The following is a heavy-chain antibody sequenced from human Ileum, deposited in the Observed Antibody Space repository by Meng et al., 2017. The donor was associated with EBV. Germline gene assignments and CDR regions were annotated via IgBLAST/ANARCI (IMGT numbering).Heavy chain of an antibody. V-gene: IGHV4-28*01. J-gene: IGHJ4*02. D-gene: IGHD1-26*01. CDR2: SYYSGTT. Sequence: QVQLQASDPGRVRPTSTPSLTCAATVHAIGTATWCGWIRQRPGKGLLWIWNSYYSGTTYNNPSLKSRVTMSIAPSKNQFSLKLSSVTAVDTAVYYCARNSESGSYIDYWGLGTLVTVSS. CDR3: ARNSESGSYIDY. CDR1: VHAIGTATW.